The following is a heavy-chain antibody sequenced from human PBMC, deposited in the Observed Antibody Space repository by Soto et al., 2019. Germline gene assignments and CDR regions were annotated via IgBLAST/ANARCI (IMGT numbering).Heavy chain of an antibody. CDR3: ARHAHNSMVVTPGP. Sequence: QLQLQESGPGLVKPSETLSLTCTVSGGSISSSCYYWGWIRQPPGKGLEWIGSIYYSGSTYYNPSLKSRVTISVDTSKNQFSLKLSSVTAADTAVYYCARHAHNSMVVTPGPWGQGTLVTVSS. CDR2: IYYSGST. D-gene: IGHD2-21*02. J-gene: IGHJ5*02. CDR1: GGSISSSCYY. V-gene: IGHV4-39*01.